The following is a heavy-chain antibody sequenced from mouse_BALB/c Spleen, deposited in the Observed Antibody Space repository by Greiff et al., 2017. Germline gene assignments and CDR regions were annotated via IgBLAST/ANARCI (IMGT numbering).Heavy chain of an antibody. V-gene: IGHV1S22*01. CDR1: GYTFTSYW. Sequence: LQQPGSELVRPGASVKLSCKASGYTFTSYWMHWVKQRPGQGLEWIGNIYPGSGSTNYDEKFKSKATLTVDTSSSTAYMQLSSLTSEDSAVYYCTARATAWFAYWGQGTLVTVSA. J-gene: IGHJ3*01. CDR2: IYPGSGST. D-gene: IGHD3-1*01. CDR3: TARATAWFAY.